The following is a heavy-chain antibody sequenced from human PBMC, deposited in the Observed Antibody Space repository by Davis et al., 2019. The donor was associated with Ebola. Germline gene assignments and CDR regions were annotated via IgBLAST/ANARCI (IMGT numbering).Heavy chain of an antibody. Sequence: GESLKISCAASGFTFSDYYMSWIRQAPGKGLEWLSYIGVNIIYTNYADSVKGRFTISRDNAKNSLYLQMNSLRAEDTAVYYCARGYSDISPPWLWGQGTLVTVSS. V-gene: IGHV3-11*05. CDR2: IGVNIIYT. J-gene: IGHJ1*01. CDR3: ARGYSDISPPWL. D-gene: IGHD3-9*01. CDR1: GFTFSDYY.